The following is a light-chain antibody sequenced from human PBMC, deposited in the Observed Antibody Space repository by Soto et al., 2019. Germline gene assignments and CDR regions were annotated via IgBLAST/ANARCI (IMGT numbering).Light chain of an antibody. CDR2: GAS. Sequence: DIVLTQSPATLSLSPGNRVTLSCRANERISHSLAWYQQKPGQAPRLLIYGASTRATGIPARFSGSGSGTEFTLTISSLQSEDFAVYYCQQYNNWPWTFGQGTKVDIK. J-gene: IGKJ1*01. CDR1: ERISHS. V-gene: IGKV3-15*01. CDR3: QQYNNWPWT.